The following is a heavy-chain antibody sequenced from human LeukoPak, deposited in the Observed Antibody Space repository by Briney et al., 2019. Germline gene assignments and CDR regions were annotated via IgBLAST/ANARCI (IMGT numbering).Heavy chain of an antibody. CDR3: ARGRGVVTAYDI. CDR1: GGSISSYY. V-gene: IGHV4-59*01. CDR2: IYYTGST. Sequence: SETLSLTCTVSGGSISSYYWSWIRQPPGKGLEWIGYIYYTGSTNYNPSLKSRVTISVDTSKNQFSLKLISVTAADTAVYYCARGRGVVTAYDIWGQGTMVTVSS. J-gene: IGHJ3*02. D-gene: IGHD4-23*01.